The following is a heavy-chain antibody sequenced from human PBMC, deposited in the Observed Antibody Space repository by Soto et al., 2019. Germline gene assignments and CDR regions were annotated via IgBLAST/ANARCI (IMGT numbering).Heavy chain of an antibody. J-gene: IGHJ6*02. CDR2: ISSTSSHT. D-gene: IGHD6-6*01. V-gene: IGHV3-23*01. Sequence: EVQLLESGGGLVQPGGSLTLSCAASGFTFSTYAMSWVRQAPGRGLEWVSAISSTSSHTYVADSVRGRFTISRDNSKNALYLQLTSLRAEDTAVYYCRQSSASRPDFSYNMDVWGQGTTVTVSS. CDR3: RQSSASRPDFSYNMDV. CDR1: GFTFSTYA.